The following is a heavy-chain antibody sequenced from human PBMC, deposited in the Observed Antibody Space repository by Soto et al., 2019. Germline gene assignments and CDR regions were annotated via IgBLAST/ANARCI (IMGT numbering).Heavy chain of an antibody. D-gene: IGHD3-3*02. V-gene: IGHV5-10-1*01. Sequence: PGESLKISCKASGYNFTTFWISWMRQVPGKGLEWMGRIDPSDSYSNYSPSFQGHITISADKSINTAYLHFSNLKASDTAVYYCARHFPLPTDLQFYYYYYHGVDVWGHGTAVTVSS. CDR1: GYNFTTFW. CDR2: IDPSDSYS. J-gene: IGHJ6*02. CDR3: ARHFPLPTDLQFYYYYYHGVDV.